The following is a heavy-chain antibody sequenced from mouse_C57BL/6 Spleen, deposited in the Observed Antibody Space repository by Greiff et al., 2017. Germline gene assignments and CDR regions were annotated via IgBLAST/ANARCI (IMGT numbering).Heavy chain of an antibody. CDR1: GFTFSDYY. CDR3: ARDGGSLGYFDV. Sequence: EVKLVESEGGLVQPGSSMKLSCTASGFTFSDYYMAWVRQVPEKGLEWVANINYDGSSTYYLDSLKSRFIISRGNAKNILYLQMSSLKSEDTATYYCARDGGSLGYFDVWGTGTTVTVSS. J-gene: IGHJ1*03. D-gene: IGHD3-1*01. V-gene: IGHV5-16*01. CDR2: INYDGSST.